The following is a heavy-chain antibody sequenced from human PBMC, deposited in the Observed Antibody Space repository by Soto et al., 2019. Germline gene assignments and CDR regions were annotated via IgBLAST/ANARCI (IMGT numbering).Heavy chain of an antibody. J-gene: IGHJ4*02. Sequence: SETLSLTCAVYGGSFSGYYWSWLRQPPGKGLEWIGEINHSGSTNYNPSLKSRVTISVDTSKNQFSLKLSSVTAADTAVYYCARGGNTYYYDSPGAYFDYWGQGTLVTV. CDR2: INHSGST. V-gene: IGHV4-34*01. CDR3: ARGGNTYYYDSPGAYFDY. CDR1: GGSFSGYY. D-gene: IGHD3-22*01.